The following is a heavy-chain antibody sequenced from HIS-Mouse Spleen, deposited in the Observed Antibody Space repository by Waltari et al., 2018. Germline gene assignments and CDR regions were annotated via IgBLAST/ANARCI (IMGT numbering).Heavy chain of an antibody. CDR1: GFTFSIYA. Sequence: QVQLVESGGGVVQPGRSLRLSWAASGFTFSIYAMPWVRQAPGKGLEWVAVISYDGSNKYYADSVKGRFTISRDNSKNTLYLQMNSLRAEDTAVYYCARGGIAARPKAFDIWGQGTMVTVSS. D-gene: IGHD6-6*01. V-gene: IGHV3-30*04. CDR2: ISYDGSNK. CDR3: ARGGIAARPKAFDI. J-gene: IGHJ3*02.